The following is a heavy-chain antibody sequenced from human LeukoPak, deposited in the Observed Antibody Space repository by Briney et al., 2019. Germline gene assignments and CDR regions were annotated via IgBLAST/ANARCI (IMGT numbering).Heavy chain of an antibody. D-gene: IGHD6-13*01. CDR1: GYSISSGHY. V-gene: IGHV4-38-2*01. Sequence: SETLSLTCAGSGYSISSGHYWGWIRQPPGKGLEWIGSIYHSGSTYYNPTLKSRVTISVDTSKNQFSLKLRSVTAADTAVYYSARHPDGYSSSWYSSPWGQGTLVTVSS. CDR3: ARHPDGYSSSWYSSP. J-gene: IGHJ5*02. CDR2: IYHSGST.